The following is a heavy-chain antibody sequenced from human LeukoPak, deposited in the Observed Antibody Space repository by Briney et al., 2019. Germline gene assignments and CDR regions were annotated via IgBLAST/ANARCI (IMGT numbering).Heavy chain of an antibody. Sequence: SETLSLTCTVSGGSISSYYWSWIRQPPGKGLEWIGEINHSGSTNYNPSLKSRVTISVDTSKNQFSLKLSSVTAADTAVYYCASAVGHPSLDYWGQGTLVTASS. CDR1: GGSISSYY. J-gene: IGHJ4*02. V-gene: IGHV4-34*01. CDR2: INHSGST. CDR3: ASAVGHPSLDY.